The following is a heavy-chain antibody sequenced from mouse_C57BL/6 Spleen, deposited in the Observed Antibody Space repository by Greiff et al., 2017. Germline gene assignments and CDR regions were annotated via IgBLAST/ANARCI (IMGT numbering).Heavy chain of an antibody. Sequence: QVQLQQPGAELVRPGSSVKLSCKASGYTFTSYWMHWVKQRPIQGLEWIGNIDPSDSETHYNQKFKDKATLTVDKSSSTAYMQLSSLTSEDSAVYYRARLSYYDSSYLHAMDYWGQGTSVTVSS. D-gene: IGHD1-1*01. V-gene: IGHV1-52*01. CDR1: GYTFTSYW. CDR2: IDPSDSET. CDR3: ARLSYYDSSYLHAMDY. J-gene: IGHJ4*01.